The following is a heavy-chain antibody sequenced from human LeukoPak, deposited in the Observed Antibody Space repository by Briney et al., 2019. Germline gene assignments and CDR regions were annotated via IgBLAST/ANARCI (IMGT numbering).Heavy chain of an antibody. CDR2: MSFDGTHI. D-gene: IGHD6-6*01. CDR3: AREGGIAARRVLDY. Sequence: GGSLRLSCAASGFTFGSYAMHWVRQAPGKGLEWVAVMSFDGTHIYYADSVKGRFTISRDNAKNSLYLQMNSLRAEDTAVYYCAREGGIAARRVLDYWGQGTLVTVSS. V-gene: IGHV3-30-3*01. J-gene: IGHJ4*02. CDR1: GFTFGSYA.